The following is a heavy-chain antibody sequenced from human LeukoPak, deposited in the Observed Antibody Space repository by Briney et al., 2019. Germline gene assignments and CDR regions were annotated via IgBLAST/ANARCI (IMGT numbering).Heavy chain of an antibody. CDR3: ARGAVAGLEGVDY. J-gene: IGHJ4*02. CDR1: GSSFSSYT. Sequence: ASVKVSCKVSGSSFSSYTISWVRQAPRQGLEWMGRIIPIHNMINYAQNFQDRATITEDKSTSKAYIELSSLRSEDTAIYYCARGAVAGLEGVDYWGQGTLVTVSS. V-gene: IGHV1-69*02. D-gene: IGHD6-19*01. CDR2: IIPIHNMI.